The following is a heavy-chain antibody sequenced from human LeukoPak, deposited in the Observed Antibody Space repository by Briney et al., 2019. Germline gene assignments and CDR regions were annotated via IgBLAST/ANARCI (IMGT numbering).Heavy chain of an antibody. Sequence: PGGSLRLSCAASGFTFSSYAMSWVRQAPGEGLEWVSAISGSGGSTYYADSVKGRFTISRDNSKNTLYLQMNSLRAEDTAVYYCAKTIFGVVIDTELSFDYWGQGTLVTVSS. CDR1: GFTFSSYA. D-gene: IGHD3-3*01. CDR2: ISGSGGST. J-gene: IGHJ4*02. V-gene: IGHV3-23*01. CDR3: AKTIFGVVIDTELSFDY.